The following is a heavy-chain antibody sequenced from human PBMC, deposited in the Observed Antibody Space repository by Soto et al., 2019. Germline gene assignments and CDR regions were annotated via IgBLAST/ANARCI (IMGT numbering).Heavy chain of an antibody. Sequence: SETLSLTCNVSGGSITGAYYCDWIRQHPGKGLEGIGSIHYRGTTDYNPSLKSRITISLDRSKNQFALKLSSVTAADTAVYYCARVRDSFGLDVWGQGTTVTVSS. V-gene: IGHV4-31*03. D-gene: IGHD2-15*01. CDR1: GGSITGAYY. J-gene: IGHJ6*02. CDR2: IHYRGTT. CDR3: ARVRDSFGLDV.